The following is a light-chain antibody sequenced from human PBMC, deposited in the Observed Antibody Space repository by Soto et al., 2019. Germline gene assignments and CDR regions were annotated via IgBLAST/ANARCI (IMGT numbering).Light chain of an antibody. J-gene: IGLJ1*01. V-gene: IGLV1-40*01. CDR3: QSYDSSLSGYV. CDR2: GST. Sequence: QSVLTQPPSLSGAPGQRVTISCTGTGSNIGAPYDVHWYQHLPGTAPKLLIYGSTNRPSGVPGRFSGSKSGTAASLAITGLQAEDEDDYYCQSYDSSLSGYVFGAGTKLTVL. CDR1: GSNIGAPYD.